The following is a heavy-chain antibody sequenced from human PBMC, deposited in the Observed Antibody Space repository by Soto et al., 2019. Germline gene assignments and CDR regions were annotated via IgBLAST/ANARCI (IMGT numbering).Heavy chain of an antibody. V-gene: IGHV3-30*04. D-gene: IGHD6-19*01. CDR1: GFTFSSYA. J-gene: IGHJ6*02. Sequence: QVQLVESGGGVVQPGRSLRLSCAASGFTFSSYAMHWVRQAPGKGLEWVAVISYDGSNKYYADSVKGRFTISRDNSKNTLYLQMNSLRAEDTAVYYCAKDRRLAVAGTEYYYYGMDVWGQGTTVTVSS. CDR3: AKDRRLAVAGTEYYYYGMDV. CDR2: ISYDGSNK.